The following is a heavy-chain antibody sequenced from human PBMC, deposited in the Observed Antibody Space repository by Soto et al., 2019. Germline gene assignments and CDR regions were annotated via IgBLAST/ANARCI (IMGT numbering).Heavy chain of an antibody. CDR3: ATTPLGYCISTSCPNWFDP. Sequence: GASVKVSCRVSGYTLTELSMHWVRQAPGKGLEWMGGFDPEDGETIYAQKFQGRVTMTEDTSTDTAYMELSSLRSEDTAVYYCATTPLGYCISTSCPNWFDPWGQGTLVTVSS. D-gene: IGHD2-2*01. CDR2: FDPEDGET. V-gene: IGHV1-24*01. J-gene: IGHJ5*02. CDR1: GYTLTELS.